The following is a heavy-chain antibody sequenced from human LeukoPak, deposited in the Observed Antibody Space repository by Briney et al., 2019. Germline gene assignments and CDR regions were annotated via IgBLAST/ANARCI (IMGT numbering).Heavy chain of an antibody. J-gene: IGHJ4*02. Sequence: GGSLRLSCAASGLTVSSNYMTWVRKAPGKGLEWVSVMYSGGTTYYVDSVKGRFTISRDNSKNTLYLEMNSVRAEDTAVYYCARYESDSGSLDYWGQGTLVTVSS. D-gene: IGHD3-10*01. CDR3: ARYESDSGSLDY. V-gene: IGHV3-53*01. CDR1: GLTVSSNY. CDR2: MYSGGTT.